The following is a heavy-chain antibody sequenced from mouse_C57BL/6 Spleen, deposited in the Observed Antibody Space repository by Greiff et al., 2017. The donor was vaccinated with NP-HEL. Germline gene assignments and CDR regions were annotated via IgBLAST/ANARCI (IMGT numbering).Heavy chain of an antibody. V-gene: IGHV1-64*01. CDR3: ARREPLGAMDY. CDR1: GYTFTSYW. CDR2: IHPNSGST. Sequence: VQLQQPGAELVKPGASVKLSCKASGYTFTSYWMHWVKQRPGQGLEWIGMIHPNSGSTNYNEKFKSKATLTVDKSSSTAYMQLSSLTSEDSAVYYCARREPLGAMDYWGQGTSVTVSS. J-gene: IGHJ4*01.